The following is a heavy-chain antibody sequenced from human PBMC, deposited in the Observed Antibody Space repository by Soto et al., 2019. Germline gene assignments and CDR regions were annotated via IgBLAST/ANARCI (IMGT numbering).Heavy chain of an antibody. J-gene: IGHJ4*02. Sequence: QVQLVESGGGVVQPGRSLRLSCAASGFTFSSYGIHWVRQAPGKGLQWVAGISYDGSNKYYADSVKGRFTISSDNSKNALYPQLNILRAEDTTVYYFVGGYYFGDYWGQGTLVTVSS. V-gene: IGHV3-30*03. D-gene: IGHD3-22*01. CDR2: ISYDGSNK. CDR3: VGGYYFGDY. CDR1: GFTFSSYG.